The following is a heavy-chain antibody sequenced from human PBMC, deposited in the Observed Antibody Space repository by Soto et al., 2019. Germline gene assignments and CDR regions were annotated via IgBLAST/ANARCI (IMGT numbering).Heavy chain of an antibody. CDR3: ARDLWGYRGTDCYPLDV. D-gene: IGHD2-21*02. CDR2: IRSKAYGGTT. Sequence: SLRLSCTASGCTCCYYSMIWIRPAQGKGLEWVGFIRSKAYGGTTEYAASVKGRFTISRDDSKSIAYLQMNSLKAEDTAVYFCARDLWGYRGTDCYPLDVWGQGTTVTVSS. CDR1: GCTCCYYS. V-gene: IGHV3-49*03. J-gene: IGHJ6*01.